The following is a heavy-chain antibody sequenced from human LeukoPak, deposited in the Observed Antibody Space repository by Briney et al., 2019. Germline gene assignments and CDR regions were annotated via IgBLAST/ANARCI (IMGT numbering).Heavy chain of an antibody. V-gene: IGHV3-21*01. CDR3: ARAFTGYYDSSGYYSRDY. Sequence: PGGSLRLPCAASGFTFSSYSMNWVRQAPGKGLEWVSSISSSSSYIYYADSVKGRFTISRDNAKNSLYLQMNSLRAEDTAVYYCARAFTGYYDSSGYYSRDYWGQGILVTVSS. D-gene: IGHD3-22*01. J-gene: IGHJ4*02. CDR2: ISSSSSYI. CDR1: GFTFSSYS.